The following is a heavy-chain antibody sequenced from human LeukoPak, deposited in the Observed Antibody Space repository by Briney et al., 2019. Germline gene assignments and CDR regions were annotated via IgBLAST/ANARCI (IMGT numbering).Heavy chain of an antibody. D-gene: IGHD3-22*01. J-gene: IGHJ6*03. CDR2: IYYSGST. Sequence: PSETLSLTRTVSGGSISSHYWSWIRQPPGKGLEWLGYIYYSGSTNYNPSLKSRVTISVDTSKNQFSLKLSSVTAADTAVYYCARVHYYDSSGYYYYYYYYMDVWGKGTTVTVSS. CDR1: GGSISSHY. CDR3: ARVHYYDSSGYYYYYYYYMDV. V-gene: IGHV4-59*11.